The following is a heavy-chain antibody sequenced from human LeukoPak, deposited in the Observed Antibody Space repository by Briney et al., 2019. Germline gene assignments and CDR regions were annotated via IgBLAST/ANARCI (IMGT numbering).Heavy chain of an antibody. V-gene: IGHV3-23*01. J-gene: IGHJ4*02. CDR3: ASGPPFLKYFEY. Sequence: GGSLRLSCAASGFTFSTYVMNWFRQAAGKGLEWVSTISVGAEYIFYADSVKGRFTISRDDSNNALYLQMHSLRAEDTALYYCASGPPFLKYFEYWGQGTLVTVSS. D-gene: IGHD3-3*01. CDR1: GFTFSTYV. CDR2: ISVGAEYI.